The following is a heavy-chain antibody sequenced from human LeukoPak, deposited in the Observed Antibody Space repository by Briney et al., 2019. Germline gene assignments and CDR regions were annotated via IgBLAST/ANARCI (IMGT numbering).Heavy chain of an antibody. V-gene: IGHV1-8*01. Sequence: ASVKVSCKASGYTFTSYDINWVRQATGQGLEWMGWMNPNSGNAGYAQKFQGRVTMTEDTSTDTAYMELSSLRSEDTAVYYCATGPPYYYYMDVWGKGTTVTVSS. CDR2: MNPNSGNA. CDR1: GYTFTSYD. J-gene: IGHJ6*03. CDR3: ATGPPYYYYMDV.